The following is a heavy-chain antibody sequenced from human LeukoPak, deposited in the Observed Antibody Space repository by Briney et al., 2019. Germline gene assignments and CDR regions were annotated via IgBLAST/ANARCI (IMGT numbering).Heavy chain of an antibody. J-gene: IGHJ3*02. Sequence: GGSLRLSCAPSGFTLSSYNMHWVRQAPGKGLEWVSYIKSSTSIIYYADSVKGRFTISRDNAKNSLYLQMNSLRDEDTAVYYCAREKTTVTIDAFDMWGQGTMVTVSS. CDR2: IKSSTSII. CDR3: AREKTTVTIDAFDM. CDR1: GFTLSSYN. D-gene: IGHD4-17*01. V-gene: IGHV3-48*02.